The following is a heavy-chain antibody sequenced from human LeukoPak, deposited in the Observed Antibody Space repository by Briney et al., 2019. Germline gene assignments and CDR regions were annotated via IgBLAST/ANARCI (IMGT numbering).Heavy chain of an antibody. CDR1: GFTFSSYG. V-gene: IGHV3-33*01. D-gene: IGHD5-18*01. CDR2: IWYDGSNK. Sequence: GGSLRLSCAASGFTFSSYGMHWVRQAPGKGLEWVAVIWYDGSNKYYADSVKGRFTISRDNSKNTLYLQMNSLRAEDTAVYYCAGVYGYPDYFDYWGQGTLVTVSS. J-gene: IGHJ4*02. CDR3: AGVYGYPDYFDY.